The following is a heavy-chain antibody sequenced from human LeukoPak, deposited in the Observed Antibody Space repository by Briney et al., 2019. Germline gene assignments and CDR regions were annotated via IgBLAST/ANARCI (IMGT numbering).Heavy chain of an antibody. D-gene: IGHD4-11*01. V-gene: IGHV4-4*08. CDR1: GVPISSNH. CDR2: IHANADT. J-gene: IGHJ4*02. Sequence: SEPVPLTRTVSGVPISSNHWSCPRHPPGKALEWKGMERIVYIHANADTNYNPSLNRRVTMSLDSSRRHLSLNLSSLTATDTAVYFCAGYDHSNYLAYWGQGILVTVSS. CDR3: AGYDHSNYLAY.